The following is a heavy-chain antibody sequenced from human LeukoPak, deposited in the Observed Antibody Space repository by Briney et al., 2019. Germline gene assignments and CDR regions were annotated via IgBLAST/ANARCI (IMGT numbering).Heavy chain of an antibody. CDR1: GGSISSGGYY. Sequence: PSETLSLTCTVSGGSISSGGYYWSWIRQHPGKGLEWIGYIYYSGSTYYNPSLKSRVTISVDTSKNQFSLKLSSVTAADTAVYYCARDEGITMASSPAGFDYWGQGTLVTVSS. CDR3: ARDEGITMASSPAGFDY. J-gene: IGHJ4*02. V-gene: IGHV4-31*03. D-gene: IGHD3-10*01. CDR2: IYYSGST.